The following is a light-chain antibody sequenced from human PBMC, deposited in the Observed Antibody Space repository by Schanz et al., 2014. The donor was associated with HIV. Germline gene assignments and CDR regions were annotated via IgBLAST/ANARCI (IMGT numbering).Light chain of an antibody. CDR3: GSCSTTNTCT. J-gene: IGLJ3*02. CDR2: EVT. V-gene: IGLV2-8*01. Sequence: QSALTQPPSASGSPGQSVTISCTGTTSDVGGYNYVSWYQQHPGRAPQLLIYEVTKRPSLVPDRFSGSKLGNTASLTVSGLQAEDEADYYCGSCSTTNTCTFGGGTKLTVL. CDR1: TSDVGGYNY.